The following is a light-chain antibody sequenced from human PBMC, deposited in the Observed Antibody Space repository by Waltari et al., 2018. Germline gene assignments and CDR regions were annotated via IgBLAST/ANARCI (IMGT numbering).Light chain of an antibody. CDR3: MQGTHWPPYT. J-gene: IGKJ2*01. Sequence: DVVMTQSPLSLSVTLGQPASISCRSSQSLVHSDGHTYLNWFQQRPGQSPRRLIYKISTRDSGVQERFSGSGSGTDFTLKISRVEAEDXGXYYCMQGTHWPPYTFGQGTKLEIK. V-gene: IGKV2-30*02. CDR2: KIS. CDR1: QSLVHSDGHTY.